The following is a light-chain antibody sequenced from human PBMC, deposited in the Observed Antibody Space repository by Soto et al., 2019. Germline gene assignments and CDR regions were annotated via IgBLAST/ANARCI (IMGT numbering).Light chain of an antibody. CDR3: QQYTGLPRT. J-gene: IGKJ1*01. CDR2: GAS. CDR1: QSVTSNS. Sequence: EIVLTQSPGTLSLSPGERATLSCRASQSVTSNSLAWFQQKPGQAPRLLIYGASNRATGIPDRFSGSGSGTDFTLTISRLEPEDFAVYYCQQYTGLPRTFGQGTQVEIK. V-gene: IGKV3-20*01.